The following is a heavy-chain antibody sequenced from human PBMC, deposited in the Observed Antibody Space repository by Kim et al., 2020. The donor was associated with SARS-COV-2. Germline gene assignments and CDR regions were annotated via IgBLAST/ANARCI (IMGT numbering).Heavy chain of an antibody. CDR3: ASRNTPQLWYERRPLNWFDP. Sequence: SETLSLTCTVSGGSISSSNYYWGWIRQPPGKGREWIGSIYYSGSTYYNPSLKSRVTISVDTSKNQFSLKLNSVTAADTAVYYCASRNTPQLWYERRPLNWFDPWGQGTLVTVSS. CDR2: IYYSGST. D-gene: IGHD5-18*01. J-gene: IGHJ5*02. CDR1: GGSISSSNYY. V-gene: IGHV4-39*01.